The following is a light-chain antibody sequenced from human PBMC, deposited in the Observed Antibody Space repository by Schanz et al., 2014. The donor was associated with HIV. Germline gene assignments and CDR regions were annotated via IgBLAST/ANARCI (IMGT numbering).Light chain of an antibody. V-gene: IGKV1-5*03. CDR3: QQCVTYPYT. CDR2: QAS. J-gene: IGKJ2*01. Sequence: DIQMTQSPSTLSASAGDGVTITCRASQTIGRFLAWYQQKPGRAPKLLIYQASTLQTGVPSRFSGSGSGTSFTLTITSLQPDDFATYYCQQCVTYPYTFGQGTKLDIK. CDR1: QTIGRF.